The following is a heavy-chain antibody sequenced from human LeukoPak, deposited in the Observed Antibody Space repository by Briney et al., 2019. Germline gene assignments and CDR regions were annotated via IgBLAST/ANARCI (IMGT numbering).Heavy chain of an antibody. CDR2: IYYSGST. D-gene: IGHD3-22*01. CDR3: ASMRSSGSEVGY. V-gene: IGHV4-31*03. CDR1: GGSISSGGYY. J-gene: IGHJ4*02. Sequence: SETLSLTCTVSGGSISSGGYYWSWIRQHPGKGLEWIGYIYYSGSTYYNPSLKSRVTISVDTSKNQFSLKLSSVTAADTAVYYCASMRSSGSEVGYWGQGTLVTVSS.